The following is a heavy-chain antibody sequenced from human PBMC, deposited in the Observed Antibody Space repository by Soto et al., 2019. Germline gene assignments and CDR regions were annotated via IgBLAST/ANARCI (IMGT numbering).Heavy chain of an antibody. Sequence: QVQLQESGPGLVKPSETLSLTCSASGGSVSSGNYVWRWIGQSPGKGLEWCGYVYNNGITKYNHPLKGRETMSLDTSENHFSLNLSSVTAADTALDHRARGRLPAGTIRAGSWRLYYYYGLDLWGQGPTVTVSS. CDR3: ARGRLPAGTIRAGSWRLYYYYGLDL. J-gene: IGHJ6*02. D-gene: IGHD1-1*01. V-gene: IGHV4-61*03. CDR1: GGSVSSGNYV. CDR2: VYNNGIT.